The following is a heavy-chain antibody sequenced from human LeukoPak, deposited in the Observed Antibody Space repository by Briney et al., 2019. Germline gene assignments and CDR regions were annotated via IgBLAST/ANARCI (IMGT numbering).Heavy chain of an antibody. CDR1: GFTFSSYG. Sequence: GGSLRLSCAASGFTFSSYGMHWVRQAPDKGLEWVAVISYDGSNKYYADSVKGRFTISRDNSKNTLYLQMNSLRAEDTAVYYCAKSRATRGVVVPAAMRRYYFDYWGQGTLVTVSS. V-gene: IGHV3-30*18. J-gene: IGHJ4*02. CDR2: ISYDGSNK. CDR3: AKSRATRGVVVPAAMRRYYFDY. D-gene: IGHD2-2*01.